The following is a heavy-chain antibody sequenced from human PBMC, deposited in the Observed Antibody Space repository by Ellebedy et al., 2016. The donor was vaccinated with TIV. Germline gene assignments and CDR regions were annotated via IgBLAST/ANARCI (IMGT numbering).Heavy chain of an antibody. D-gene: IGHD3-9*01. V-gene: IGHV4-59*01. J-gene: IGHJ6*01. CDR2: IYYSGST. Sequence: SETLSLTCTVSGGSISSYYWSWIRQPPGKGLEWIGYIYYSGSTNYNPSLKSRVTISVDTSKNQFSLKMNSVTAADTAVYYCARDNYDILTGYYRGMDVWGKGPRSPSPQ. CDR1: GGSISSYY. CDR3: ARDNYDILTGYYRGMDV.